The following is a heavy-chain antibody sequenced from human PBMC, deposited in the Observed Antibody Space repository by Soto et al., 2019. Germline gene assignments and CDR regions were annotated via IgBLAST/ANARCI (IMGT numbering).Heavy chain of an antibody. Sequence: EVQLLESGGNLVQPGGSLRLSCAASGFTFSSYAMTWVRQAPGKGLEWVSSISDSGGSTSHADSVKGRFTISRDKSKNPLDLHVNSQRAKYTAVYYFAKRSGQTPQITMITFDYWARGTLVTFCS. CDR1: GFTFSSYA. J-gene: IGHJ4*02. CDR2: ISDSGGST. V-gene: IGHV3-23*01. D-gene: IGHD3-22*01. CDR3: AKRSGQTPQITMITFDY.